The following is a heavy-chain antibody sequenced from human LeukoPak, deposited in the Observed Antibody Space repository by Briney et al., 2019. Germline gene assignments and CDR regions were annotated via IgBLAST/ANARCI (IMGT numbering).Heavy chain of an antibody. D-gene: IGHD3-16*02. Sequence: ASVKVSCKASGYTFTSYYMHWVRQAPGQGLEWMGIINPSSGSTSYAQKFQGRVTMTRDTSTSTVYMELSSLRSEDTAVYYCASSLWGELSLGDYWGQGTLVTVSS. CDR1: GYTFTSYY. CDR2: INPSSGST. V-gene: IGHV1-46*01. CDR3: ASSLWGELSLGDY. J-gene: IGHJ4*02.